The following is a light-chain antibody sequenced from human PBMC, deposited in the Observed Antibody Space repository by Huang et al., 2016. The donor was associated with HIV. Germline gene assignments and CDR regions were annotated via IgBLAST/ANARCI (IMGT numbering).Light chain of an antibody. V-gene: IGKV3-15*01. CDR3: QQYNNWPPEVT. CDR2: GAS. Sequence: EIVLTQSPATLSVSPGERATLSCRASQSISSYLAWYQQEPGQAPRLLIYGASTRAIGIPARFSGSGAGTEFTLTISSLQSEDFAVYYCQQYNNWPPEVTFGPGTKVDIK. CDR1: QSISSY. J-gene: IGKJ3*01.